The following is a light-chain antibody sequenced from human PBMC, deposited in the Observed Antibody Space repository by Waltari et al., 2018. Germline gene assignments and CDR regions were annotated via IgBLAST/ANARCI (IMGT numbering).Light chain of an antibody. Sequence: QSALTQPASVSGSPGQSITISCTGTSNDIGAYNYVSWYQQPPGNVPKLIIYEVSSRPSGVSNRFSGSKSANTASLTISGLQAEDEADYYCSSFTTSNTVIFAGGTKLTVL. J-gene: IGLJ2*01. CDR2: EVS. V-gene: IGLV2-14*01. CDR3: SSFTTSNTVI. CDR1: SNDIGAYNY.